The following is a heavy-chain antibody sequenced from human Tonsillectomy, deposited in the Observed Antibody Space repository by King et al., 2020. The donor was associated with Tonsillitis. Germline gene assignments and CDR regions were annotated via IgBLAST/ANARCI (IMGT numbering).Heavy chain of an antibody. V-gene: IGHV3-23*04. CDR3: ASKRRDIVVVPAAIDY. CDR2: IIGSGGST. CDR1: GFTFSSYA. D-gene: IGHD2-2*01. Sequence: VQLVESGGGLVQPGGSLRLSCAASGFTFSSYAMSWVRQAPGKGLEWVSAIIGSGGSTYYAGSVKGRFTISRDNYKNTLYLQMNSLRAEDTAVYYCASKRRDIVVVPAAIDYWGQGTLVTVSS. J-gene: IGHJ4*02.